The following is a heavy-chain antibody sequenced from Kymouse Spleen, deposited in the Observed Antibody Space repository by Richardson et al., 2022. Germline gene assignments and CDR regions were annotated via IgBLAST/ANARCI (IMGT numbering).Heavy chain of an antibody. CDR2: IYYSGST. J-gene: IGHJ5*02. CDR1: GGSISSSSYY. D-gene: IGHD3-10*01. CDR3: ARQYYYGSGSYRWFDP. Sequence: QLQLQESGPGLVKPSETLSLTCTVSGGSISSSSYYWGWIRQPPGKGLEWIGSIYYSGSTYYNPSLKSRVTISVDTSKNQFSLKLSSVTAADTAVYYCARQYYYGSGSYRWFDPWGQGTLVTVSS. V-gene: IGHV4-39*01.